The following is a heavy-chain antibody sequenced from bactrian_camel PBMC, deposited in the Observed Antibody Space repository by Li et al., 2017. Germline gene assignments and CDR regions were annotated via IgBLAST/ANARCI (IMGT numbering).Heavy chain of an antibody. D-gene: IGHD5*01. J-gene: IGHJ4*01. CDR2: LSTAGGT. V-gene: IGHV3S53*01. CDR1: GITTDEAD. CDR3: AARNALYCTPWGAEFPH. Sequence: QLVESGGGSVQAGGSLRLSCTASGITTDEADMGWYRQRPGNQCELVAKLSTAGGTDFPNSEIERFTISRNNAKNTLYLQMNSLKPEDTAMCYCAARNALYCTPWGAEFPHWGQGTQVTVS.